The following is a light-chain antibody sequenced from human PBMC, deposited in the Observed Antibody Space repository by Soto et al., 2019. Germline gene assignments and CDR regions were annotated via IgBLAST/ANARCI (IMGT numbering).Light chain of an antibody. V-gene: IGLV1-47*01. CDR2: MNN. J-gene: IGLJ1*01. CDR3: EAWDDSMSANFV. CDR1: SSNIGSNY. Sequence: VLTQPPSASGTPGQRVTISCSGSSSNIGSNYVYWYQQLPGTAPKLLIYMNNQRPSGFPDRFSGSKSGTSASLAITELRSEDEAEYYCEAWDDSMSANFVFGPGTKLTVL.